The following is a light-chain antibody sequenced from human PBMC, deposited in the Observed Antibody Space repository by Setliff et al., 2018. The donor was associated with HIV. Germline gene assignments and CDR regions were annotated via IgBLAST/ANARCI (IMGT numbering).Light chain of an antibody. Sequence: QSALTQPASVSGSPGQSITISCTGTSSDVSAYKYVSWYQQHPGKAPKLMIYEVTNRPSGVSNRFSGSKSGNTASLTISGLQAEDEADYYCQSYDSSLSASVFGTGTKVTVL. CDR3: QSYDSSLSASV. CDR2: EVT. V-gene: IGLV2-14*01. J-gene: IGLJ1*01. CDR1: SSDVSAYKY.